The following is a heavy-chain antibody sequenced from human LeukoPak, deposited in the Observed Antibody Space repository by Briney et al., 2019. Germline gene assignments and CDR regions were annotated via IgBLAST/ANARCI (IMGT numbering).Heavy chain of an antibody. D-gene: IGHD3-9*01. V-gene: IGHV4-39*07. CDR2: IYYSGST. CDR3: ARLSEEYYDILTGYFLFDY. CDR1: GGSMTTTNYY. J-gene: IGHJ4*02. Sequence: PSETLSLTCSVSGGSMTTTNYYWGWIRQPPGKGLEWIGSIYYSGSTYYNPSLKSRVTISVDTSKNQFSLRLSSVTAADTAVYYCARLSEEYYDILTGYFLFDYWGQGTLVTVSS.